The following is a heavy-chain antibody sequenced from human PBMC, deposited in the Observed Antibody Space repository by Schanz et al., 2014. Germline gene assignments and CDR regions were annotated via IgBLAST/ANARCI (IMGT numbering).Heavy chain of an antibody. CDR2: INAHTGNT. Sequence: QVQLVQSGGEVKKPGASATVSCKASGYTFNNHGISWVRQAPGQGLEWMGWINAHTGNTQYAQKFQGRVNMTRDTVTATMHLELTRLRADDEAIYYCARVPTANYCSSSPGALDIWGQGTRVTVSS. CDR1: GYTFNNHG. J-gene: IGHJ3*02. V-gene: IGHV1-18*01. CDR3: ARVPTANYCSSSPGALDI. D-gene: IGHD1-7*01.